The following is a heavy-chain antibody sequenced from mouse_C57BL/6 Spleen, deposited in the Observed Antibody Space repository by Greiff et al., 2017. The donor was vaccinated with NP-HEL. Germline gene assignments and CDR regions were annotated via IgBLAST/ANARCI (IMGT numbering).Heavy chain of an antibody. Sequence: DVMLVESGGGLVKPGGSLKLSCAASGFTFSSYTMSWVRQTPEKRLEWVATISGGGGNTYYPDSVKGRFTISRDNAKNTLYLQMSSLRSEDTALYYCARHDYLKGYYFDYWGQGTTLTVSS. CDR2: ISGGGGNT. V-gene: IGHV5-9*01. J-gene: IGHJ2*01. CDR1: GFTFSSYT. CDR3: ARHDYLKGYYFDY. D-gene: IGHD2-4*01.